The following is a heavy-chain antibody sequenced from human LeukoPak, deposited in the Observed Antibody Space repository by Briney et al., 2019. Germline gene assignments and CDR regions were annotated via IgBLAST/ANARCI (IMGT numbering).Heavy chain of an antibody. CDR1: GYSISSGYY. D-gene: IGHD3-10*01. V-gene: IGHV4-38-2*02. J-gene: IGHJ5*02. CDR2: IYHSGST. Sequence: PSQTLSLTCTVSGYSISSGYYWGWIRQPPGKGLEWIGSIYHSGSTYYNPSLKSRVTISVDTSKNQFSLKLSSVTAADTAVYYCARAPQGVRGGNWFDPWGQGTLVTVSS. CDR3: ARAPQGVRGGNWFDP.